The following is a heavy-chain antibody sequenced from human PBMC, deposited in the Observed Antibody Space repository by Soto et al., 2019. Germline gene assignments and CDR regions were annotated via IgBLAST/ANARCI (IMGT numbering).Heavy chain of an antibody. CDR2: VSHDGRNT. V-gene: IGHV3-30*18. CDR1: GFTFSDYA. CDR3: AKGGRQWLVTSDFSY. J-gene: IGHJ4*02. D-gene: IGHD6-19*01. Sequence: VQLVESGGGVVQPGRSLRLSCAASGFTFSDYAMHWVRQAPGKGLEWVAVVSHDGRNTHYADSVKGRFTISRDRSKNTVSLGMTGPRAEDTAVYYCAKGGRQWLVTSDFSYGGQGALVTVSS.